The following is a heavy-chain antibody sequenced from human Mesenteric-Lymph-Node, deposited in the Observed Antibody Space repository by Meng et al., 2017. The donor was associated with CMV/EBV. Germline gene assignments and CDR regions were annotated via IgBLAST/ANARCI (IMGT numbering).Heavy chain of an antibody. CDR3: ARSPGFWSLDY. V-gene: IGHV4-4*01. CDR1: GASISRTLW. J-gene: IGHJ4*02. Sequence: CAVSGASISRTLWWSWVRQPPGKGLEWIGEISYSGSTKYNPSLQSRVTISSDTTNNRFSLRLNSVTAADTGVYFCARSPGFWSLDYWGRGTLVTVSS. CDR2: ISYSGST. D-gene: IGHD2-8*02.